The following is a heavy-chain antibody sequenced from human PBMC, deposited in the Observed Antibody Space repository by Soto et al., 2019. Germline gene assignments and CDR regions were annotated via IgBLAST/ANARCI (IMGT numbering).Heavy chain of an antibody. J-gene: IGHJ1*01. D-gene: IGHD3-22*01. CDR2: IRRHTSVT. CDR1: GLTLSTSS. V-gene: IGHV3-48*01. CDR3: VKVAESGHYPVAR. Sequence: GGSLRLSCAASGLTLSTSSMNWVGQAPGKGLEWISYIRRHTSVTAYADSVKGRFTISRDSAKNSLYLQMDSLRVEDTAVYYWVKVAESGHYPVARRAQGTLVPVAS.